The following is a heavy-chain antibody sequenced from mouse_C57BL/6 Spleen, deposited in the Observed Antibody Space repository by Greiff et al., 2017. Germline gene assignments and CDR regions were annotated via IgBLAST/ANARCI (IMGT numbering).Heavy chain of an antibody. CDR1: GYSITSGYY. J-gene: IGHJ1*03. Sequence: EVQLQESGPGLVKPSPSLSLTCSVTGYSITSGYYWNWIRQFPGNKLEWMGYIRYNGSTNYNPTLKNRISITRDTSTNQFFLKLNSVTTEDTATYYCARERSYCRNSGYFDVWGTGTTVTVSS. D-gene: IGHD2-5*01. CDR3: ARERSYCRNSGYFDV. V-gene: IGHV3-6*01. CDR2: IRYNGST.